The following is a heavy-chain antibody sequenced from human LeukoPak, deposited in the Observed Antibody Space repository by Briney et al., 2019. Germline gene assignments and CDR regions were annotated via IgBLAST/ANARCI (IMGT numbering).Heavy chain of an antibody. D-gene: IGHD6-19*01. J-gene: IGHJ6*03. CDR2: ISSSSSYI. CDR1: GITFGDYA. CDR3: ARDPRIAVAGIIYYYMDV. Sequence: GGSLRLSCTVSGITFGDYAMSWVRQAPGKGLEWVSSISSSSSYIYYADSVKGRFTISRDNAKNSLYLQMSSLRAEDTAVYYCARDPRIAVAGIIYYYMDVWGKGTTVTVSS. V-gene: IGHV3-21*01.